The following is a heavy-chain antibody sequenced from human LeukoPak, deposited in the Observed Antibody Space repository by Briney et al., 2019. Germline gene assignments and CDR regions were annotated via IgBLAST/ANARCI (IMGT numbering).Heavy chain of an antibody. J-gene: IGHJ4*02. CDR1: GYTFTNYG. V-gene: IGHV1-18*01. D-gene: IGHD3-22*01. CDR3: ARVRNLAVDYDSSGYYYGLDY. CDR2: ISAYNGNT. Sequence: ASVKVSCKASGYTFTNYGISWVRQAPGQGLEWMGWISAYNGNTNYAQKLQGRVTMTTDTSTSTAYMELRSLRSDDTAVYYCARVRNLAVDYDSSGYYYGLDYWGQGTLVTVSS.